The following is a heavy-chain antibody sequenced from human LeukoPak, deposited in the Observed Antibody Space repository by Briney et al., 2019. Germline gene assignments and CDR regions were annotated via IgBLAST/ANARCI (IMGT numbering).Heavy chain of an antibody. CDR1: GGSFSGYY. J-gene: IGHJ4*02. CDR3: ARRPYYYDSSGYSDY. V-gene: IGHV4-34*01. D-gene: IGHD3-22*01. Sequence: SETLSLTCAVYGGSFSGYYWSWLRQPPGKGLEWIGEINHSGSTNYNPSLKSRVTISVDTSKNQFSLKLSSVTAADTAVYYCARRPYYYDSSGYSDYWGQGTLVTVSS. CDR2: INHSGST.